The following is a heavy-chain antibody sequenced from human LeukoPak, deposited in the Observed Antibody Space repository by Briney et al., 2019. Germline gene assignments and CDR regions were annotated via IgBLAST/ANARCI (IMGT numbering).Heavy chain of an antibody. CDR3: ARSFGSVTTSGGYYFDY. Sequence: GGSLRLSCAASGFTFSSYAMSWVRQAPGKGLEWVSAISGSGGSTYYADSVKGRFTISRDNSKNTLYLQMNSLRAEDTAVYYCARSFGSVTTSGGYYFDYWGQGTLVTVSS. J-gene: IGHJ4*02. V-gene: IGHV3-23*01. CDR1: GFTFSSYA. D-gene: IGHD4-17*01. CDR2: ISGSGGST.